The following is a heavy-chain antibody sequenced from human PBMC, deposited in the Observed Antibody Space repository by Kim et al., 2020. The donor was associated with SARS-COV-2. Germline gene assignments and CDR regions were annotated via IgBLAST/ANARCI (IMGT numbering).Heavy chain of an antibody. CDR3: AREVSDILTGYYLQIILTYYMDV. Sequence: SETLSLTCAVYGGSFSGYYWSWIRQPPGKGLEWIGEINHSGSTNYNPSLKSRVTISVDTSKNQFSLKLSSVTAADTAVYYCAREVSDILTGYYLQIILTYYMDVWGKGTTVTVSS. CDR1: GGSFSGYY. D-gene: IGHD3-9*01. CDR2: INHSGST. V-gene: IGHV4-34*01. J-gene: IGHJ6*03.